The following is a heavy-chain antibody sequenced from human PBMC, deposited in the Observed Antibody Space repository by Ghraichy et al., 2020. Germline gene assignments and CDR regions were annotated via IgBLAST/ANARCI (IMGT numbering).Heavy chain of an antibody. J-gene: IGHJ6*02. V-gene: IGHV3-7*01. D-gene: IGHD1-14*01. Sequence: GGSPRLSCAASGFRFSNYWMTWVRQAPGKGLEWVANIKQDGNEKYYVDSVKGRFTISRDNAKNSLYLEMNSLRAEDTAVYYCARPRQTDYYYSMDLWGQGTPVTVSS. CDR3: ARPRQTDYYYSMDL. CDR1: GFRFSNYW. CDR2: IKQDGNEK.